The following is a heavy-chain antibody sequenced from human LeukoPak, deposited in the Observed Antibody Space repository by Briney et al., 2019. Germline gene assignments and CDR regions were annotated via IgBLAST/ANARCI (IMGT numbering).Heavy chain of an antibody. CDR2: IANDGGST. J-gene: IGHJ6*02. CDR3: AKESRVRGVNTYYGMDV. Sequence: QPGGSLRLSCAASGFTFTTYAMSWVRQAPGKGLEWVSSIANDGGSTYYADSVKGRFTISRDNSKNTPYLQMSSLRAEDTAVYYCAKESRVRGVNTYYGMDVWGQGTTVTVSS. V-gene: IGHV3-23*01. D-gene: IGHD3-10*01. CDR1: GFTFTTYA.